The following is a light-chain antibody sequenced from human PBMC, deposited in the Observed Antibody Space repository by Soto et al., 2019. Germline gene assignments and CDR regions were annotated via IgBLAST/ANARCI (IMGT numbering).Light chain of an antibody. Sequence: EIVLTQSPATLSLSPGERATLSCRASQSVSSYLAWYQQKPGQAPRLLIYDASSRATGIPNRFSGSGSGTEFTLTISRLEPEDFTVYYCHHYETFGQGTKVDI. CDR2: DAS. CDR1: QSVSSY. J-gene: IGKJ1*01. V-gene: IGKV3-11*01. CDR3: HHYET.